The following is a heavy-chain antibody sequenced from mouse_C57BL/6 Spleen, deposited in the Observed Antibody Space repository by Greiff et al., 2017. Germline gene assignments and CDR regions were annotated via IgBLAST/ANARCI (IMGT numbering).Heavy chain of an antibody. CDR2: IYPSDSET. J-gene: IGHJ1*03. D-gene: IGHD2-3*01. CDR3: ARVDGPWYFDV. CDR1: GYTFTSYW. Sequence: QVQLQQPGAELVRPGSSVKLSCKASGYTFTSYWMDWVKQRPGQGLEWIGNIYPSDSETHYNQKFKDKATLTVDKSSSTAYMQLSSLTSEDSAVYCCARVDGPWYFDVWGTGTTVTVSS. V-gene: IGHV1-61*01.